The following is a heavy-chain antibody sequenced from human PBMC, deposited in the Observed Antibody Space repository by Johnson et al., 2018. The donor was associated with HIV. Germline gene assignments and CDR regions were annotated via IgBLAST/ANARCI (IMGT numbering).Heavy chain of an antibody. D-gene: IGHD3-9*01. CDR2: ISSDGNNK. J-gene: IGHJ3*02. CDR1: GFTFSNYA. V-gene: IGHV3-30-3*01. Sequence: QVQLVESGGGVVQPGMSLRLSCAASGFTFSNYAIHWVRQAPGTGLEWVAVISSDGNNKHYADSVKGRFSISRDNSKNTLYLQMNSLRVEDTAVYYCASEIVYDSLTGAFDIWGQGTMVTVSS. CDR3: ASEIVYDSLTGAFDI.